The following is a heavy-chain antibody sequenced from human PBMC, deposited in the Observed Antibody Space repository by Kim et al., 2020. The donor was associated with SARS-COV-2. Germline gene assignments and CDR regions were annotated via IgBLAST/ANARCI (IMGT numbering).Heavy chain of an antibody. J-gene: IGHJ4*02. CDR3: ARYSSRGYPGGYG. Sequence: GGSLRLSCAASGFTFSSYSMNWVRQAPGKGLEWVSSISSSSSYIYYADSVKGRFTISRDNAKNSLYLQMNSLRAEDTAVYYCARYSSRGYPGGYGWGQGTLVTVSS. D-gene: IGHD5-12*01. CDR2: ISSSSSYI. V-gene: IGHV3-21*01. CDR1: GFTFSSYS.